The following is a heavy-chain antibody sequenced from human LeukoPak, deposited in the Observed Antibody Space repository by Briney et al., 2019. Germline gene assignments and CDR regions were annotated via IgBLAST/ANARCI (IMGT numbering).Heavy chain of an antibody. CDR3: ARGRGCDILTGPNYYYYYGMDV. CDR1: GGSFSGYY. CDR2: INHSGIT. D-gene: IGHD3-9*01. J-gene: IGHJ6*04. Sequence: SETLSLTCAVYGGSFSGYYWSWIRQPPGKGLEWIGEINHSGITNYNPSLKSRVTISVDTSKNQFSLKLRSVTAADTAVYYCARGRGCDILTGPNYYYYYGMDVWGKGTTVTVYS. V-gene: IGHV4-34*01.